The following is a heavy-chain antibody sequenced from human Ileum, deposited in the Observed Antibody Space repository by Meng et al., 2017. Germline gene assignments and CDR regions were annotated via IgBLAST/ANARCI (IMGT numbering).Heavy chain of an antibody. J-gene: IGHJ4*02. Sequence: EVRGVGSGGRLVQPRGPLSPSCAASSFTFSTYSMHWVRQAPGKGLVWVSQIKPDGRATAYADSVKGRFTISRDNAKSTLYLEMNSLRAEDAAVYYCARDWDWVVWDYWGQGTLVTVSS. CDR2: IKPDGRAT. V-gene: IGHV3-74*01. D-gene: IGHD3/OR15-3a*01. CDR1: SFTFSTYS. CDR3: ARDWDWVVWDY.